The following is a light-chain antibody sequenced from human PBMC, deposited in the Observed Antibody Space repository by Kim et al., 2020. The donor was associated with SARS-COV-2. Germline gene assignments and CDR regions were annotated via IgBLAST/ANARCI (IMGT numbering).Light chain of an antibody. CDR2: DAS. J-gene: IGKJ1*01. Sequence: GDRVTITCRASQTISSWLAWYQQKPGKAPKLLIYDASSLQSGVPSRFSGSGSGTEFTLTITSLQPDDFATYYCQQYNSYPWTFGQGTKVDIK. CDR3: QQYNSYPWT. CDR1: QTISSW. V-gene: IGKV1-5*01.